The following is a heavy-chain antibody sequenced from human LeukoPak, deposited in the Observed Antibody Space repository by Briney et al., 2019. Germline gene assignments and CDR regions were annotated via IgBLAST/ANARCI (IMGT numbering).Heavy chain of an antibody. V-gene: IGHV4-34*01. J-gene: IGHJ4*02. D-gene: IGHD7-27*01. CDR3: ARGLRDLGYFDY. Sequence: SETLSLTCAVYGGSFSGYYWSWIRQPPGKGLEWIGEINHSGSTNYNPSLKSRVTISVDTSKNQFSLKLSSVTAADTAVYYCARGLRDLGYFDYWGQGTLVTVSS. CDR2: INHSGST. CDR1: GGSFSGYY.